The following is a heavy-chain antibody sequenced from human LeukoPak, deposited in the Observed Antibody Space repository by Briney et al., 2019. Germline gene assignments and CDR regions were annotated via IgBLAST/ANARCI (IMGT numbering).Heavy chain of an antibody. CDR3: VTRDGVSSGFFNLDY. J-gene: IGHJ4*02. D-gene: IGHD3-22*01. CDR2: INTNTGNP. Sequence: ASVKVSCRASGYTFTHYAMNWVRQAPGQGLEWMGWINTNTGNPTYAQGFTGRFVFSLDTSVSTAYLQISSLKAEDTAVYYCVTRDGVSSGFFNLDYWGQGTLVTVSS. V-gene: IGHV7-4-1*02. CDR1: GYTFTHYA.